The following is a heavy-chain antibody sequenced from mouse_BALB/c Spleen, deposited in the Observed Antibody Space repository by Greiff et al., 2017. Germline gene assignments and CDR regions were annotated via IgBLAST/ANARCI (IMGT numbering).Heavy chain of an antibody. Sequence: EVKLVESGPSLVKPSQTLSLTCSVTGDSITSGYWNWIRKFPGNKLEYMGYISYSGSTYYNPSLKSRISITRDTSKNQYYLQLNSVTTEDTATYYCARYEGDYYAMDYWGQGTSVTVSS. V-gene: IGHV3-8*02. CDR2: ISYSGST. CDR3: ARYEGDYYAMDY. CDR1: GDSITSGY. J-gene: IGHJ4*01.